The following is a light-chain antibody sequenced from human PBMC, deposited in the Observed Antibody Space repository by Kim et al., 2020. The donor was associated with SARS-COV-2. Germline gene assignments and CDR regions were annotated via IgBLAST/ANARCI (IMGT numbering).Light chain of an antibody. CDR2: DVS. J-gene: IGLJ1*01. V-gene: IGLV2-14*03. Sequence: GASIHSSCTGTSSDVGGYTFVSWYQQHPGKAPKLMIYDVSNRPSGVSNRFSGSKSANTASLTISGLQAEDEAEYYCSSYTSSSTYVFGTGTKVTVL. CDR1: SSDVGGYTF. CDR3: SSYTSSSTYV.